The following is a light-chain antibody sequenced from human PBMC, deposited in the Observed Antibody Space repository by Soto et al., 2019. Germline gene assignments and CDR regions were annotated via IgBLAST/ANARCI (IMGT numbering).Light chain of an antibody. J-gene: IGLJ3*02. CDR2: EVS. CDR3: SSYVGSMVV. CDR1: SSNLGGYNY. Sequence: QSALTQPPSASGSPGQSVTISCAGASSNLGGYNYVSWYQQHPGKAPKLIIFEVSKRPSGVPDRFSGSKSGNTASLAVSGIQAEDEADYYCSSYVGSMVVFGGGTKLTVL. V-gene: IGLV2-8*01.